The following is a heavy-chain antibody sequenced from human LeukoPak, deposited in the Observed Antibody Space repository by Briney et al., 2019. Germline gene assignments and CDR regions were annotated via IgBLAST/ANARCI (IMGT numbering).Heavy chain of an antibody. CDR2: IYYSGST. D-gene: IGHD2-2*01. CDR3: ASVVPAASMAFDP. J-gene: IGHJ5*02. CDR1: GNSISSSNW. V-gene: IGHV4-28*01. Sequence: SDTLSLTRAVSGNSISSSNWWGWIRQPPGKGLEWIGYIYYSGSTYYNPSLKSRVTMSVDTSKNQFSLKLSSVTAVDTAVYYCASVVPAASMAFDPWGRGTLVTVSS.